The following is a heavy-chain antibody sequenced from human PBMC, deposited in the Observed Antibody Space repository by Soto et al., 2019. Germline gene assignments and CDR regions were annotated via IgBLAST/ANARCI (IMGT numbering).Heavy chain of an antibody. CDR1: GGTFSSYA. J-gene: IGHJ4*02. V-gene: IGHV1-69*13. Sequence: ASVKVSCKASGGTFSSYAISWVRQAPGQGLEWMGGIIPIFGTANYAQKFQGRVTITADESTSTAYMELSSLRSEDTAVYYCAGTPRGWGYSGYELGPFDYWGQGTLVTVSS. D-gene: IGHD5-12*01. CDR3: AGTPRGWGYSGYELGPFDY. CDR2: IIPIFGTA.